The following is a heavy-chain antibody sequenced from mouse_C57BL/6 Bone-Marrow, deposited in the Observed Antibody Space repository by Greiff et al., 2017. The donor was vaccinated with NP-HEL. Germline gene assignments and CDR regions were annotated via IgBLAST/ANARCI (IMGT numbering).Heavy chain of an antibody. J-gene: IGHJ4*01. V-gene: IGHV5-9*01. CDR1: GFTFSSYT. CDR3: ARRLFTTVYAMDY. D-gene: IGHD1-1*01. CDR2: ISGGGGNT. Sequence: EVKVVDSGGGLVKPGGSLKLSCAASGFTFSSYTMSWVRQTPEKRLEWVATISGGGGNTYYPDSVKGRFTISRDNAKNTLYLQMSSLRSEDTALYYCARRLFTTVYAMDYWGQGTSVTVSS.